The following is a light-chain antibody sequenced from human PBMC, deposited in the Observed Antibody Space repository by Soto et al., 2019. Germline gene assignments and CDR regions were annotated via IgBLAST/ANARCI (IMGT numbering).Light chain of an antibody. CDR2: EGG. V-gene: IGLV2-23*01. Sequence: QSALTQPASVSGSPGQSITISCTGSSSDVGSYNLVSWYQQHPGKAPKLMIYEGGKRPSGVSNRFSVSKSGNTASLTISILQAEDEAVYYCSSYSDTSSVVIGGGTKLTVL. CDR1: SSDVGSYNL. CDR3: SSYSDTSSVV. J-gene: IGLJ2*01.